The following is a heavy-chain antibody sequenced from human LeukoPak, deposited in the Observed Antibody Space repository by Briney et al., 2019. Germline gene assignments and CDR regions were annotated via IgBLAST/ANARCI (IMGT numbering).Heavy chain of an antibody. CDR2: IYYSGST. Sequence: SETLSLTCAVYGGSFSGYYWSWIRQPPGKGLEWIGDIYYSGSTNYNPSLKSRVTISVDTSRNQFSLKLSSVTAADTAVYYCARAKTGLDYWGQGTLVTVSS. J-gene: IGHJ4*02. V-gene: IGHV4-59*08. CDR3: ARAKTGLDY. D-gene: IGHD3-10*01. CDR1: GGSFSGYY.